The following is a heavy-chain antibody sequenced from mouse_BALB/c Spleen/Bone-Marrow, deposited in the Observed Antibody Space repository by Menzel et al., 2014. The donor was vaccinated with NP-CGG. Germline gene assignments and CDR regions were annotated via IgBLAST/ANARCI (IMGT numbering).Heavy chain of an antibody. CDR3: TSRLLEHNYDLFC. CDR2: ISSGSSST. CDR1: GFTFSSYG. J-gene: IGHJ2*01. V-gene: IGHV5-6*02. Sequence: DVMLVESGGDLAKHGGALTLSCVASGFTFSSYGMSWVRQPPDTRPEWVTAISSGSSSTYYPASPKGGFTTSRDNAQRALNQQINSLSSEDTDTDYCTSRLLEHNYDLFCWCQGLTVPVAS. D-gene: IGHD1-3*01.